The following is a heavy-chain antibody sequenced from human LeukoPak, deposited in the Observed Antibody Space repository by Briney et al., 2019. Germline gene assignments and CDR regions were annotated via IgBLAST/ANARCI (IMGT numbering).Heavy chain of an antibody. Sequence: GGSLRLSSAASGFTFSDYGMQWVRQAPGKGLEWVALISTDGSDKDYADSVKGRFTLSRDNSKNTLYLQMNSLRVEDTAVYYCAKDGTRSWFGEATWGQGTLVTVSS. J-gene: IGHJ5*02. CDR3: AKDGTRSWFGEAT. V-gene: IGHV3-30*18. CDR1: GFTFSDYG. D-gene: IGHD3-10*01. CDR2: ISTDGSDK.